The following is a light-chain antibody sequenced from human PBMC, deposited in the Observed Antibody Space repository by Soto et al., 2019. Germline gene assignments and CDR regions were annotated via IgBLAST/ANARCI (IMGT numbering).Light chain of an antibody. Sequence: DIPMTQSPSTLSASVGDRVTITCRASQSISSWLAWYQQKSGKAPKLLIYDASSLESEVPSRFSGSGSGTEFTLTISSLQPDDFATYYCQQYNSYSMYTFGQGTKLEIK. CDR3: QQYNSYSMYT. CDR2: DAS. J-gene: IGKJ2*01. V-gene: IGKV1-5*01. CDR1: QSISSW.